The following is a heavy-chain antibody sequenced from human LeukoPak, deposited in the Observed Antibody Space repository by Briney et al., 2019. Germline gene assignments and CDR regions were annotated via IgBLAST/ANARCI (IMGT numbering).Heavy chain of an antibody. J-gene: IGHJ3*02. CDR2: ISGSTTYI. V-gene: IGHV3-21*01. CDR1: GFTFSSHS. Sequence: PGGSLRLSCVASGFTFSSHSMNWVRQAPGKGLEWISSISGSTTYIYYALSVKGRFTISRDNAENSLYLQMNSLRAEDTAVYYCARPYYYDSSGQTKGDDAFDIWGQGTMVTVSS. D-gene: IGHD3-22*01. CDR3: ARPYYYDSSGQTKGDDAFDI.